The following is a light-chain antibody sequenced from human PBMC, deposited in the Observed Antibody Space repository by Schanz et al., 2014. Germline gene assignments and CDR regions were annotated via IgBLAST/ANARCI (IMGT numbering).Light chain of an antibody. CDR3: AAWDDSLNVV. CDR1: TPNIGSNT. Sequence: QSVLTQPPSASGTPGQRVTISCSGSTPNIGSNTINWYQQLPGTAPKLLIHTNNQRPSGVPDRFSASKSDTSASLAISGLQSEDEADYYCAAWDDSLNVVFGGGTQLTVL. CDR2: TNN. V-gene: IGLV1-44*01. J-gene: IGLJ2*01.